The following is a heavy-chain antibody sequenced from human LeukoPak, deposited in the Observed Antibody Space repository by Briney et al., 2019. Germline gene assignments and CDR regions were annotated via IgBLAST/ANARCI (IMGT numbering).Heavy chain of an antibody. CDR3: AVITSGY. CDR2: ISDSGSTI. J-gene: IGHJ4*02. V-gene: IGHV3-48*03. CDR1: GFTFSSYA. D-gene: IGHD5-24*01. Sequence: PGGSLRLSCAASGFTFSSYAMNWVRQVPGKGLEWVSFISDSGSTIYYADSVKGRFTISRDNAKNSLYLQMNSLRVEDTAVYYCAVITSGYWGQGTLVTVSS.